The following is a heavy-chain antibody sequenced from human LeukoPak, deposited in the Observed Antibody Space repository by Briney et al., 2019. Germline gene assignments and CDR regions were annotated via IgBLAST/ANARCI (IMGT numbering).Heavy chain of an antibody. CDR3: TREDY. CDR2: IIPNSGAT. V-gene: IGHV1-2*02. J-gene: IGHJ4*02. CDR1: GYTFTGYP. Sequence: ASVTVSCKASGYTFTGYPILWVRQAPGQGLEWMGWIIPNSGATTYAQKFQGRVTMTRDTSISTAFMELSSLTSDDTAVYYCTREDYWGQGTPVTVSS.